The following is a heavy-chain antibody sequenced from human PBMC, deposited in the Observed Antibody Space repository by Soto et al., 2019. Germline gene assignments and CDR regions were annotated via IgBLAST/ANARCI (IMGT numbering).Heavy chain of an antibody. D-gene: IGHD3-10*01. CDR2: IYPGDSDT. J-gene: IGHJ1*01. CDR3: TRPDIYFASGDWSL. V-gene: IGHV5-51*01. Sequence: EVQLVQSGAEVKKSGESLRISCKGSGYSFTTYCIGWVRQRPGKGLEWMGIIYPGDSDTRYIPSFQGQVTISADKSISTDSLKWSSMKASDTAVYYCTRPDIYFASGDWSLWGQGNPVTVSS. CDR1: GYSFTTYC.